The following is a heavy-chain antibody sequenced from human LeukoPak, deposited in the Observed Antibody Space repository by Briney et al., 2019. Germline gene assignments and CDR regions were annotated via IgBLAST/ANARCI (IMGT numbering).Heavy chain of an antibody. CDR3: AVLAAAGTAYYFDY. Sequence: ASVKVSCKASGGTFSSYAISWVRQAPGQGLEWMGWISAYNGNTNYAQKLQGRVTMTTDTSTSTAYMELRSLRSDDTAVYYCAVLAAAGTAYYFDYWGQGTLVTVSS. D-gene: IGHD6-13*01. CDR2: ISAYNGNT. CDR1: GGTFSSYA. V-gene: IGHV1-18*01. J-gene: IGHJ4*02.